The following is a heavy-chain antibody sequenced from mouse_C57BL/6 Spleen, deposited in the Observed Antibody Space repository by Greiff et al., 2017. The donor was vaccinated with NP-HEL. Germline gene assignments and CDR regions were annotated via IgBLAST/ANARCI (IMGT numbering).Heavy chain of an antibody. V-gene: IGHV10-1*01. CDR2: IRSKSNNYAT. CDR3: VRGGNYVDYAMDY. J-gene: IGHJ4*01. CDR1: GFSFNTYA. D-gene: IGHD2-1*01. Sequence: EVKLQESGGGLVQPKGSLKLSCAASGFSFNTYAMNWVRQAPGKGLEWVARIRSKSNNYATYYADSVKDRFTISRDDSESMLYLQMNNLKTEDTAMYYCVRGGNYVDYAMDYWGQGTSVTVSS.